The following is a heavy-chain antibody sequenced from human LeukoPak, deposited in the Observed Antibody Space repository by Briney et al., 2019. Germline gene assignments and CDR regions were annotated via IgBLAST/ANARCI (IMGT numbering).Heavy chain of an antibody. CDR3: ARDQEYCSSTSCYTPYGMDV. D-gene: IGHD2-2*02. J-gene: IGHJ6*02. V-gene: IGHV3-21*01. CDR1: GFTFSSYS. CDR2: ISSSSSYI. Sequence: PGGSLRLSCAASGFTFSSYSMNWVRQAPGKGLEWVSSISSSSSYIYYADSVKGRFTISRDNAKNSLYLQMNSLRAEDTAVYYCARDQEYCSSTSCYTPYGMDVWGQGTTVTVSS.